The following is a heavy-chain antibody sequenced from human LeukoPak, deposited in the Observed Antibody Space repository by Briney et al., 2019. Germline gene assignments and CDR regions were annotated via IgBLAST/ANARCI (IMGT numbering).Heavy chain of an antibody. D-gene: IGHD3-3*01. Sequence: SETLSLTCAVSGYSISSDYYWGWIRQPPGKGLEWIGSIYHGGSTYYNPSLKSRVTISVDTSKNQFSLKLTSVTAADTAVYYCARGLTYYDFWSGHHPGSYYMDVWGKGTTVTVSS. CDR2: IYHGGST. V-gene: IGHV4-38-2*01. CDR1: GYSISSDYY. J-gene: IGHJ6*03. CDR3: ARGLTYYDFWSGHHPGSYYMDV.